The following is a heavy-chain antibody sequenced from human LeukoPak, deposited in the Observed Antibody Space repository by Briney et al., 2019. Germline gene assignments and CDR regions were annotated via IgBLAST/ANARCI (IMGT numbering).Heavy chain of an antibody. CDR2: FDPEDGET. V-gene: IGHV1-24*01. Sequence: ASVKVSCKVSGYTLTELSMHWARQAPGKGLEWMGGFDPEDGETIYAQKFQGRVTMTEDTSTDTAYMELSSLRSEDTAVYYCATKGEYYYDSSGYYNYWGQGTLVTVSS. CDR1: GYTLTELS. CDR3: ATKGEYYYDSSGYYNY. J-gene: IGHJ4*02. D-gene: IGHD3-22*01.